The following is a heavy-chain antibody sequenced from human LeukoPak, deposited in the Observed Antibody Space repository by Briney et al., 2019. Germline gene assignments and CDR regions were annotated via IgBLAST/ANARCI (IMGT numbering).Heavy chain of an antibody. CDR2: IYYSGST. J-gene: IGHJ4*02. CDR1: GGSISSYY. Sequence: SETLSLTCTVSGGSISSYYWSWIRQPPGKGLEWIGYIYYSGSTNYNPSLKSRVTISVDTSKNQFSLKLSSVTAADTAVYYCASLGYNYYFDYWGQGTLVTVSS. CDR3: ASLGYNYYFDY. V-gene: IGHV4-59*08. D-gene: IGHD5-24*01.